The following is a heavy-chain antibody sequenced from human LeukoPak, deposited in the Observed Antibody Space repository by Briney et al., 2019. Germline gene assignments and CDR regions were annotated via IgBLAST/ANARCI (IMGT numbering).Heavy chain of an antibody. J-gene: IGHJ4*02. V-gene: IGHV3-49*04. Sequence: GGSLRLPCTASGFTFGDYAMSWVRQAPGKGLEWVGFIRSKAYGGTTEYAASVKGRFTISRDDSKSIAYLQMNSLKTEDTAVYYCTRTILGYYYDSSGYWFDYWGQGTLVTVSS. CDR2: IRSKAYGGTT. CDR1: GFTFGDYA. D-gene: IGHD3-22*01. CDR3: TRTILGYYYDSSGYWFDY.